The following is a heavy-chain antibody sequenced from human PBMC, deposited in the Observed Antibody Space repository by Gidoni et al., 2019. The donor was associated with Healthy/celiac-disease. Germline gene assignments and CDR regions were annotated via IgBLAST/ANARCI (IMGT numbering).Heavy chain of an antibody. CDR2: ISYDGSNK. Sequence: QVQLVESGGGVVQPGRSLRLSCAASGFTFRSYGMHWVRQAPGKGLEWVAVISYDGSNKYYADSVKGRFTISRDNSKNTLYLQMNSLRAEDTAVYYCAKDVSYDRSGYLDYWGQGTLVTVSS. V-gene: IGHV3-30*18. J-gene: IGHJ4*02. CDR1: GFTFRSYG. CDR3: AKDVSYDRSGYLDY. D-gene: IGHD3-22*01.